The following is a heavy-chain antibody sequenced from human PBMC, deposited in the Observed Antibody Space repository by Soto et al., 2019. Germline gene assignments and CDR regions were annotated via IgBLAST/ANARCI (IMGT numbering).Heavy chain of an antibody. Sequence: GGSLRLSCAASGFTFSSYGLHWVRQAPGKGLEWVAVISYDGSNKYYADSVKGRFTISRDNSKNTLYLQMNSLRAEDTAVYYCAKGGYDFWSGYRKPYYYYGMDVWGQGTTVTVSS. CDR2: ISYDGSNK. J-gene: IGHJ6*02. D-gene: IGHD3-3*01. CDR3: AKGGYDFWSGYRKPYYYYGMDV. CDR1: GFTFSSYG. V-gene: IGHV3-30*18.